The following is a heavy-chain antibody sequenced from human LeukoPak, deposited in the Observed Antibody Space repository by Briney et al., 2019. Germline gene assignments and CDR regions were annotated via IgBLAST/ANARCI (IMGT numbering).Heavy chain of an antibody. D-gene: IGHD3-10*01. Sequence: ASVKVSFKTSGYSFTAFYIHWVRQAPGQGLEWMGWIHPRRGDTNYQGRVTMTRDTSISTAYLDLSSLRSDDTAVYYCARDGDYGTGSYYRGCIDSWGQGTPVTVSP. J-gene: IGHJ4*02. V-gene: IGHV1-2*02. CDR1: GYSFTAFY. CDR3: ARDGDYGTGSYYRGCIDS. CDR2: IHPRRGDT.